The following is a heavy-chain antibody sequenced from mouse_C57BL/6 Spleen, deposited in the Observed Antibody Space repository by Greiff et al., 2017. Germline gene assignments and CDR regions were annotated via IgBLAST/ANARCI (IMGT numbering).Heavy chain of an antibody. D-gene: IGHD2-1*01. Sequence: EVKLEESGGDLVKPGGSLKLSCAASGFTFSSYGMSWVRQTPDKRLEWVATISSGGSYTYYPDSVKGRFTISRDNAKNTLYLQMSSLKSEDTAMYYCARGDLLWDYWGQGTTLTVSS. CDR3: ARGDLLWDY. V-gene: IGHV5-6*02. CDR2: ISSGGSYT. J-gene: IGHJ2*01. CDR1: GFTFSSYG.